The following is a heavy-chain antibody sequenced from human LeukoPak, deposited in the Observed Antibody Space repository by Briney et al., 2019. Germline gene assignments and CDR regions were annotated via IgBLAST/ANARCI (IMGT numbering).Heavy chain of an antibody. D-gene: IGHD5-24*01. CDR3: ANLWEMGY. V-gene: IGHV3-7*01. Sequence: PGGSLRLSCAASGFTFSDYYMSWIRQAPGKGLEWVANIKQDGSNSYYLDSVRGRFTISRDNAKNSLFLQMNSLRAEDTAVYYCANLWEMGYWGQGTLVTVSS. CDR2: IKQDGSNS. J-gene: IGHJ4*02. CDR1: GFTFSDYY.